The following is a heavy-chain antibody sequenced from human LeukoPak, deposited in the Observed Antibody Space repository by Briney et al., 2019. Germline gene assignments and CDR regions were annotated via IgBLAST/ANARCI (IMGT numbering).Heavy chain of an antibody. CDR2: ISAYNGNT. Sequence: ASVKVSCKASGYTFTSYGISWVRQAPGQGLEWMGWISAYNGNTNYAQKLQGRVTMTTDRSTSTAYLELRRLRSDDPAVYYCARGRSSSSAFDYWGQGTLVTVSS. CDR1: GYTFTSYG. J-gene: IGHJ4*02. D-gene: IGHD6-6*01. V-gene: IGHV1-18*01. CDR3: ARGRSSSSAFDY.